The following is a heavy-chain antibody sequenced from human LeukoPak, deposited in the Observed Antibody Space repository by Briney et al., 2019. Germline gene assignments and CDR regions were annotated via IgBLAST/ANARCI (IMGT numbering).Heavy chain of an antibody. J-gene: IGHJ4*02. Sequence: GASVKVSCKASGYTFTGYYMHWVRQAPGQGLEWMGWINPNSCGTNYAQKFQGWVTMTRDTSISTAYMELSRLRSDDMAVYYCARARGVRGVTSYFDYWGQGTLVTVSS. CDR2: INPNSCGT. CDR3: ARARGVRGVTSYFDY. D-gene: IGHD3-10*01. V-gene: IGHV1-2*04. CDR1: GYTFTGYY.